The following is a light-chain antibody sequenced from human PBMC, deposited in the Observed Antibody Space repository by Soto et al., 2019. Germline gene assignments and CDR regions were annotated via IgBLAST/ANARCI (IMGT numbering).Light chain of an antibody. CDR2: GVS. Sequence: ELVMTQAPATLSVSPGERATLSCSASQSVTSNLAWYQQNPCQAPRLLMYGVSTMANGIPARFGGSGSETEFTLTVNSLQSEDFAVYYCQQYSQWPLTFGGGTKVEIK. CDR3: QQYSQWPLT. V-gene: IGKV3-15*01. J-gene: IGKJ4*01. CDR1: QSVTSN.